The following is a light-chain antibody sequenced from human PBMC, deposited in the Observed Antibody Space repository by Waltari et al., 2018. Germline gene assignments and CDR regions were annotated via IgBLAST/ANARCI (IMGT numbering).Light chain of an antibody. CDR1: QGIRDE. V-gene: IGKV1-6*01. J-gene: IGKJ1*01. CDR3: FQDYNYPRT. CDR2: AAS. Sequence: TCRASQGIRDEVGWFQQKPGKARKRLICAASILESGVPLRFSGSGSGTDFTLTITSLQPEDFATYYCFQDYNYPRTFGQGTKVE.